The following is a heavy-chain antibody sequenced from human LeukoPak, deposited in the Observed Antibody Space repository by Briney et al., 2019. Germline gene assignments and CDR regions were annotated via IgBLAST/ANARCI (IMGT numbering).Heavy chain of an antibody. CDR3: AKDRRELDVFDI. V-gene: IGHV3-23*01. Sequence: GSLRLSCAASGFTFNTYAMSWVRQAPGKGLEWVSGISGSGRTTYYADSVKGRFTISRDNSKNTLFVQMNSLRAEDTAVYYCAKDRRELDVFDIWGQGTMVTVSS. CDR1: GFTFNTYA. J-gene: IGHJ3*02. CDR2: ISGSGRTT.